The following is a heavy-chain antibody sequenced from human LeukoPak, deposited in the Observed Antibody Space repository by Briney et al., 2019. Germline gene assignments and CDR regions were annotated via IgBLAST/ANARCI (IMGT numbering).Heavy chain of an antibody. V-gene: IGHV3-48*02. CDR2: ISGSSYII. J-gene: IGHJ5*02. D-gene: IGHD2-2*01. CDR3: ARGCWGSTTCHNWFDP. Sequence: GGSLRLSCAASGFTFSSYAMSWVRQAPGKGLEWVSYISGSSYIIYYADSVKGRFTISRDNAKNSLYLQMNSLRDEDTAVYYCARGCWGSTTCHNWFDPWGQGTLVTVSS. CDR1: GFTFSSYA.